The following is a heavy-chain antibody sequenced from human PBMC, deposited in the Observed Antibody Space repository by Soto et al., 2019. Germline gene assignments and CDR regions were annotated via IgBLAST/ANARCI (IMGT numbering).Heavy chain of an antibody. CDR2: IYYSGST. D-gene: IGHD3-22*01. CDR1: GGSVSSGSYY. J-gene: IGHJ5*02. Sequence: TLSLTCTVSGGSVSSGSYYWSWIRQPPGKGLEWIGYIYYSGSTNYNPSLKSRVTISVDTSKNQFSLKLSSVTAADTAVYYCVSSDSSGFSNNWFDPWGQGTLVTVSS. V-gene: IGHV4-61*01. CDR3: VSSDSSGFSNNWFDP.